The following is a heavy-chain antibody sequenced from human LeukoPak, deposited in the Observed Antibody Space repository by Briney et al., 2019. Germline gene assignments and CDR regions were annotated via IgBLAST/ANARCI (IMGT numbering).Heavy chain of an antibody. Sequence: PSETLSLTCTVSGGSISGHYWSWIRQPPGKGLEWIGYIFYNENTKYNPSLRSRVTISLDTSHNQFSLKLTSVTAADTAVYFCARDTFGMDVWGQGTTVTVS. CDR2: IFYNENT. V-gene: IGHV4-59*11. CDR3: ARDTFGMDV. J-gene: IGHJ6*02. CDR1: GGSISGHY.